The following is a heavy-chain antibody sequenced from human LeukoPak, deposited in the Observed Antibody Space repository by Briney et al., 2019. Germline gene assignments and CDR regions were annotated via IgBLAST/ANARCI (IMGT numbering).Heavy chain of an antibody. CDR3: AKESRYYDYVWGSYRWTDAFDI. D-gene: IGHD3-16*02. J-gene: IGHJ3*02. Sequence: GGSLRLSCAASGFTFSSYAMSWVRQAPGKGLEWVSAISGSGGSTYYADSVKGRFTISRDNSKNTLYLQMNSLRAEDTAVYYCAKESRYYDYVWGSYRWTDAFDIWGQGTMVTVSS. CDR1: GFTFSSYA. V-gene: IGHV3-23*01. CDR2: ISGSGGST.